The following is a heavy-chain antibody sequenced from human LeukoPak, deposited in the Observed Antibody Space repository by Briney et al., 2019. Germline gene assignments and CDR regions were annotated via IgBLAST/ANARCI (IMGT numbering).Heavy chain of an antibody. CDR1: GFTFSSYW. CDR2: INTDGSST. J-gene: IGHJ4*02. V-gene: IGHV3-74*01. Sequence: GGSLRLSCAASGFTFSSYWMHWVRQAPGEGLVWVSRINTDGSSTIYADSVKGRFTMSRDNAKNTLYPQMNSLRAEDTAVYYCARDSAAHFDHWGQGTLVTVSS. CDR3: ARDSAAHFDH. D-gene: IGHD2-15*01.